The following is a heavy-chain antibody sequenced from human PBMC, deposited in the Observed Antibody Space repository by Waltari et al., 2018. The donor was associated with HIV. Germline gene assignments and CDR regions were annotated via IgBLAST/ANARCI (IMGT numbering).Heavy chain of an antibody. J-gene: IGHJ5*02. CDR3: ATGDRYYGP. D-gene: IGHD3-10*01. CDR2: IYPDDTT. CDR1: NFSVSDKH. V-gene: IGHV3-53*01. Sequence: AESGGRLIQPGGSLGLSCTASNFSVSDKHVTWIRQAPGGSLEWVGVIYPDDTTHYADSVSGRFTIFRAKSRTTVLLLMNGLFVDDTATYFCATGDRYYGPWGQGTRVTVSS.